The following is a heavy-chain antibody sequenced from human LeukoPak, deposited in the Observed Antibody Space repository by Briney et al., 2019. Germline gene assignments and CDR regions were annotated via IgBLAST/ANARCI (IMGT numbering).Heavy chain of an antibody. CDR3: ARGNTAPESPYFDY. J-gene: IGHJ4*02. V-gene: IGHV4-59*08. CDR1: GGSISSYY. Sequence: PSETLSLTCTVSGGSISSYYWSWIRQPPGKGLEWIGYIYYSGSTNYNPSLKSRVTISVDTSKNQFSLKLSSVTAADTAVYYCARGNTAPESPYFDYWGQGTLVTVSS. CDR2: IYYSGST. D-gene: IGHD1/OR15-1a*01.